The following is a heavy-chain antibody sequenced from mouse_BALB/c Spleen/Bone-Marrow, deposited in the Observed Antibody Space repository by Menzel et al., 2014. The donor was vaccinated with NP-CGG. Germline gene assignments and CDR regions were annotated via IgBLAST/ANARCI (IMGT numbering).Heavy chain of an antibody. V-gene: IGHV2-4*02. Sequence: VMLVEPGPGLVQPSRTLSITRTVSGFSLTSYGVHWVRQPPGKGLEWLGVIWSGGSTDYNAAFTSRLSISKDNSKSQVFFKMNSLQADDTAIYYCARNSDYGSGYFDVWGAGTTVTVSS. CDR1: GFSLTSYG. D-gene: IGHD1-2*01. CDR3: ARNSDYGSGYFDV. J-gene: IGHJ1*01. CDR2: IWSGGST.